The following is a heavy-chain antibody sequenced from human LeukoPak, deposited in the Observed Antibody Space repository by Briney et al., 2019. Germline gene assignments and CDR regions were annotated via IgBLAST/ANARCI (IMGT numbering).Heavy chain of an antibody. CDR1: GFTFSTYA. CDR2: ISDSGANT. D-gene: IGHD6-19*01. V-gene: IGHV3-23*01. Sequence: GGSLRLSCAASGFTFSTYAMSWVRQAPGKGLEWVSTISDSGANTYYADSVRGRFAISRDNSKNTLYLQKNSLRADDTAIYYCAKSMTLQWRGFFDLWGRGTHVTVST. CDR3: AKSMTLQWRGFFDL. J-gene: IGHJ2*01.